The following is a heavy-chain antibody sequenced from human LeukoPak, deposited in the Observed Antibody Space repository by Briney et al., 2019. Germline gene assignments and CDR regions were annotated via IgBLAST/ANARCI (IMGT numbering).Heavy chain of an antibody. CDR1: GYIFSSFG. J-gene: IGHJ2*01. CDR2: INTNTGDP. Sequence: ASVKVSCKASGYIFSSFGISWVRQAPGQGLEWMGWINTNTGDPTYAQGFTGRFVFSLDTSVSTAYLQISSLKAEDTAVYYCARDFGVVGATWWYFDLWGRGTLVTVSS. D-gene: IGHD1-26*01. CDR3: ARDFGVVGATWWYFDL. V-gene: IGHV7-4-1*02.